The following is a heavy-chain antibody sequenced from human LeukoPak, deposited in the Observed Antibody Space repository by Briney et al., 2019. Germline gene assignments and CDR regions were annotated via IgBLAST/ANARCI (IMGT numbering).Heavy chain of an antibody. V-gene: IGHV3-53*01. D-gene: IGHD3-22*01. CDR2: IYSGGST. J-gene: IGHJ4*02. CDR3: GVLSGYYSFDN. Sequence: PGGSLRLSCAASGLTVSRNYRSWVRQAPGKGLEWVSVIYSGGSTYYADSVKGRFTISRGNSKNTLYLQMNSLRAEDTAVYYCGVLSGYYSFDNWGQGTLVTVSS. CDR1: GLTVSRNY.